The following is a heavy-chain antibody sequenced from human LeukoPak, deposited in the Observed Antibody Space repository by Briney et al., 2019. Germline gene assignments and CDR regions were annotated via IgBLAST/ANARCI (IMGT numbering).Heavy chain of an antibody. Sequence: PGGSLRLSCAASGFTFRSYSMNWVRQAPGKGLEWVSSIGGSSTSIYYADSVKGRFTISRDNAKNSLYLQMNRLRAEDTAVYYCAREVVATASAFDCWGQGTLVTVSS. CDR1: GFTFRSYS. V-gene: IGHV3-21*04. J-gene: IGHJ4*02. D-gene: IGHD2-21*01. CDR2: IGGSSTSI. CDR3: AREVVATASAFDC.